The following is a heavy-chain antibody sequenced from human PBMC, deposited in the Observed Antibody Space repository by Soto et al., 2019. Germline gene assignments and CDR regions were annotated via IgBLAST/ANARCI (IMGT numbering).Heavy chain of an antibody. D-gene: IGHD3-22*01. CDR1: GYTFTNYG. V-gene: IGHV1-18*01. Sequence: QVQLVQSGAEVKKPGASVKVSCKASGYTFTNYGISWVRQAPGQGLEWMGWISAYNGNTIYEQQLQGRVTMTPDTSTRTASMALRSRRSDDTAVYYCATEAPSYYSNSTNFPYLTWCDPWGQGTLVTVSS. CDR3: ATEAPSYYSNSTNFPYLTWCDP. CDR2: ISAYNGNT. J-gene: IGHJ5*02.